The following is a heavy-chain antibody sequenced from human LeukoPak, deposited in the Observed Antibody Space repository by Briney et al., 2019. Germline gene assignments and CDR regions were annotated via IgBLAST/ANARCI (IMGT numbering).Heavy chain of an antibody. CDR3: ARTIVGAAFDY. J-gene: IGHJ4*02. V-gene: IGHV3-74*01. CDR2: IDGDGSST. CDR1: GXTFSNYW. D-gene: IGHD1-26*01. Sequence: AGGSLRLSCAASGXTFSNYWMHWVRQAPGKGLVWVSRIDGDGSSTSYADSVKGRFTISRDNAKNTLYLQMTSLRAEDTAVYYCARTIVGAAFDYWGQGTLVTVSS.